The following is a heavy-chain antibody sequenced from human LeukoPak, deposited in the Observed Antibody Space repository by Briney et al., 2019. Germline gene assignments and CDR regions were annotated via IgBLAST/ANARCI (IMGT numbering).Heavy chain of an antibody. J-gene: IGHJ4*02. V-gene: IGHV3-7*01. D-gene: IGHD3-16*01. CDR1: GFTFSSYW. CDR2: IKQDGSEK. CDR3: AKDRGGRWRLPDY. Sequence: GGSLRLSCAASGFTFSSYWMSWVRQAPGKGLEWVANIKQDGSEKYYVDSVKGRFTISRDNSKNTLYLQMNSLRAEDTAVYYCAKDRGGRWRLPDYWGQGTLVTVSS.